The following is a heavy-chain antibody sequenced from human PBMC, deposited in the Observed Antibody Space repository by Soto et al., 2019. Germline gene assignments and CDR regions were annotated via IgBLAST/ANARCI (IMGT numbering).Heavy chain of an antibody. J-gene: IGHJ3*01. CDR1: NSSLGAFH. CDR2: LIHGGST. Sequence: SETLSLTCAIYNSSLGAFHWTWIRQPPGKGLEWIGELIHGGSTNYNPSLKSRVTFSLDTSKSQFSLHVMSVTAADTAVYYCARSPLSYDYVRQTWREVGDSFDVRGRGTSVTVSS. CDR3: ARSPLSYDYVRQTWREVGDSFDV. D-gene: IGHD3-10*02. V-gene: IGHV4-34*12.